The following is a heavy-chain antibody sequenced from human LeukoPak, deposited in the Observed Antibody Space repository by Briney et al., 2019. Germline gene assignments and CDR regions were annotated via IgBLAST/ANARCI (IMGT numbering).Heavy chain of an antibody. D-gene: IGHD6-19*01. CDR1: GFTFNIFG. V-gene: IGHV3-30*02. Sequence: GRSLRLSCAASGFTFNIFGMHWVRQAPGKGLEWVAFIHYDGSNKYYTDSVRGRFTISRDNSKSTLFLQMNSLRTEDTAVYYCATLAVVATWGQGTLVTVSS. J-gene: IGHJ4*02. CDR2: IHYDGSNK. CDR3: ATLAVVAT.